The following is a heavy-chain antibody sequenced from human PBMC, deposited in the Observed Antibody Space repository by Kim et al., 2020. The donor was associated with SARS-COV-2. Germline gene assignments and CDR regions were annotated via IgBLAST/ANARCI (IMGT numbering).Heavy chain of an antibody. Sequence: GGSLRLSCAASGFTFDDYAMHWVRQAPGKGLEWVSGISWNSGSIGYADSVKGRFAISRDNAKNSLYLQMNSLRAEDMALYYCAKDMGDGYREEAFDIWGQGATGTVA. CDR1: GFTFDDYA. D-gene: IGHD5-12*01. CDR3: AKDMGDGYREEAFDI. J-gene: IGHJ3*02. CDR2: ISWNSGSI. V-gene: IGHV3-9*03.